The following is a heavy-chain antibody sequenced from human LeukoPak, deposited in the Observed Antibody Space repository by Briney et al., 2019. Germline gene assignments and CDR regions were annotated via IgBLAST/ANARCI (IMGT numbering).Heavy chain of an antibody. CDR3: AGIAVAGKGVFDY. D-gene: IGHD6-19*01. J-gene: IGHJ4*02. Sequence: PSETLSLTCSVSGGSISSGGYSWSWIRQPPGKGLEWIGYIYYSGSTNYNPSLKSRVTISVDTSKNQFSLKLSSVTAADTAVYYCAGIAVAGKGVFDYWGQGTLVTVSS. V-gene: IGHV4-61*08. CDR1: GGSISSGGYS. CDR2: IYYSGST.